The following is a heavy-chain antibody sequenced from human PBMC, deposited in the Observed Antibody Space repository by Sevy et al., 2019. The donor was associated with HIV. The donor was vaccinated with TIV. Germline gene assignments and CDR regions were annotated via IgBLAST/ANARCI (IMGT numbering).Heavy chain of an antibody. CDR3: ASVVKNDFWDGHVNYYGLDV. CDR1: GFTFNYAW. Sequence: GGSLRLSCAASGFTFNYAWMSWVRQAPGKVLEWVGRIKSKTDGGTADYAAHVKGRFTISRDDSENTLYLLMNSLKTEVTAVYYCASVVKNDFWDGHVNYYGLDVWGQGTTVTVSS. J-gene: IGHJ6*02. D-gene: IGHD3-3*01. V-gene: IGHV3-15*01. CDR2: IKSKTDGGTA.